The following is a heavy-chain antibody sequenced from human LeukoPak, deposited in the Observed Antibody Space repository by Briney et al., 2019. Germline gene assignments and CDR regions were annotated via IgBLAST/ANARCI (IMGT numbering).Heavy chain of an antibody. CDR1: GFTFSSYS. V-gene: IGHV3-21*01. J-gene: IGHJ4*02. CDR3: ARRNQYGLGSYDY. D-gene: IGHD3-10*01. CDR2: ISSRSDYI. Sequence: GGSLRLSCAASGFTFSSYSMNWVRQAPGKGLEWVSSISSRSDYIYYVDSVKGRLTISRDKAKNSLYLQMNRLTAEDTAVYYWARRNQYGLGSYDYWGQGTLVTVSS.